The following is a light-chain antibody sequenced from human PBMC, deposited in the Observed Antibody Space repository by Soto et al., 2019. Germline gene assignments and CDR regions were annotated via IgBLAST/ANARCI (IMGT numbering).Light chain of an antibody. CDR2: DVS. CDR3: SLYTSSSTEDVV. V-gene: IGLV2-14*01. J-gene: IGLJ2*01. CDR1: SSDVGGYNY. Sequence: QSALTQPASVSGSPGQSITISCTGTSSDVGGYNYVSWYQQHPGKAPKLMIYDVSNRPSGVSNRFSGSKSGNTASLTISGLQAEDEADYYCSLYTSSSTEDVVFGGGTKLTVL.